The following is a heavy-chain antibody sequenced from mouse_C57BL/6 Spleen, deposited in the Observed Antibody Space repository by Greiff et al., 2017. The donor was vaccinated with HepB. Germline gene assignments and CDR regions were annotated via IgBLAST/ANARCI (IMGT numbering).Heavy chain of an antibody. D-gene: IGHD1-1*01. CDR1: GYTFTSYW. Sequence: QVQLQQPGTELVKPGASVKLSCKASGYTFTSYWMHWVKQRPGQGLEWIGNINPSNGGTNYNEKFKSKATLTVDKSSSTAYMQLSSMTSEDSAVYYCARRYYYGSSYDYAMDYWGQGTSVTVSS. CDR2: INPSNGGT. CDR3: ARRYYYGSSYDYAMDY. J-gene: IGHJ4*01. V-gene: IGHV1-53*01.